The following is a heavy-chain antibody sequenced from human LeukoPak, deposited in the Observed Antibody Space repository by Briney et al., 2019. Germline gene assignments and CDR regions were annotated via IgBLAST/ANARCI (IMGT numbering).Heavy chain of an antibody. Sequence: SVKVSCMASGGTFSSYAISWVRQAPGQGLEWMGGIIPIFGTANYAQKFQGRVTITADESTSTAYMELSSLRSEDTAVYYCAREECSGGSCYFDYWGQGTLVTVSS. V-gene: IGHV1-69*13. J-gene: IGHJ4*02. CDR1: GGTFSSYA. CDR3: AREECSGGSCYFDY. CDR2: IIPIFGTA. D-gene: IGHD2-15*01.